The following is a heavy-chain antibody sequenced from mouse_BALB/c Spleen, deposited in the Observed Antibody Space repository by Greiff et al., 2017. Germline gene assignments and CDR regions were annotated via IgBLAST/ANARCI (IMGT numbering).Heavy chain of an antibody. CDR3: TRNWVDY. J-gene: IGHJ2*01. V-gene: IGHV1-15*01. CDR2: IDPETGGT. Sequence: QVHVKQSGAELVRPGASVTLSCKASGYTFTDYEMHWVKQTPVHGLEWIGAIDPETGGTAYNQKFKGKATLTADKSSSTAYMELRSLTSEDSAVYYCTRNWVDYWGQGTTLTVSS. D-gene: IGHD4-1*01. CDR1: GYTFTDYE.